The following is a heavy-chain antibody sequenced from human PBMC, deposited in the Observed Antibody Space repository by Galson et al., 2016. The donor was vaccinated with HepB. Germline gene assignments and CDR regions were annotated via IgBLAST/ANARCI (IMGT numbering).Heavy chain of an antibody. D-gene: IGHD2-21*01. CDR3: ARRGLASQHIDE. CDR1: GFTFNAHW. J-gene: IGHJ1*01. CDR2: ISGSST. Sequence: SLRLSCAASGFTFNAHWMNWVRQAPGKGLEWVSAISGSSTFYADSVKGRFTISRDTANDTLLLQMTRLKVDDTAVYYCARRGLASQHIDEWGRGTLVTVSS. V-gene: IGHV3-69-1*02.